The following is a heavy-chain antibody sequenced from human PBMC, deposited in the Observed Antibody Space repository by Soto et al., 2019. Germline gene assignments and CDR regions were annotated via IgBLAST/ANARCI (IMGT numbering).Heavy chain of an antibody. Sequence: SVKVSCKASGGTFSSYAISWVRQAPGQGLAWMGGIIPIFGTANYAQKFQGRVTITADESTSTAYMELSSLRSEDKAVYYCASGTRGYSSSWYIVDYWGQGTLVTVSS. D-gene: IGHD6-13*01. J-gene: IGHJ4*02. CDR2: IIPIFGTA. CDR3: ASGTRGYSSSWYIVDY. CDR1: GGTFSSYA. V-gene: IGHV1-69*13.